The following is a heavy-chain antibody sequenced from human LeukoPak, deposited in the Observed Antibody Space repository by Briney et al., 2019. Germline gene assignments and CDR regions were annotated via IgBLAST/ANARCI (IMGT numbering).Heavy chain of an antibody. J-gene: IGHJ5*02. V-gene: IGHV4-4*02. Sequence: PSGTLSLTCAVSGGSISSSNWWSWVRQPPGKGLEWIGYIYYSGSTYYNPSLKSRLTISVDTSKNQFSLKLTSVTAADTAVYYCARGIRKMGPYWFDPWGQGTLVTVSS. CDR3: ARGIRKMGPYWFDP. D-gene: IGHD1-14*01. CDR2: IYYSGST. CDR1: GGSISSSNW.